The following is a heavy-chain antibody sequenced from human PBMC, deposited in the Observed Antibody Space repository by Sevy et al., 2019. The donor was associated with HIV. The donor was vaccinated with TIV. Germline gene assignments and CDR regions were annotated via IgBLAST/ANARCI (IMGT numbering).Heavy chain of an antibody. D-gene: IGHD4-17*01. CDR2: IFHTEST. V-gene: IGHV4-30-2*01. CDR1: GGSISSGANS. Sequence: SETLSLTCAVSGGSISSGANSWNWIRQPPGKGLEWIGYIFHTESTYYNPSLKSRVTISVDRSKNQFSLKLTSVTAADSAVYYCARDGGTVTTPGYFDYWGQGTLVTVSS. J-gene: IGHJ4*02. CDR3: ARDGGTVTTPGYFDY.